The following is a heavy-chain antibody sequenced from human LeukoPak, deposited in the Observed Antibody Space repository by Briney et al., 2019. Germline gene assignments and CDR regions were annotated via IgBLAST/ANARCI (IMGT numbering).Heavy chain of an antibody. CDR1: GGSNSSYY. D-gene: IGHD4-17*01. Sequence: SETLSLTCNVSGGSNSSYYWSWIRQPPGKGLEWIGYIYYSGSTNYNPSLKSRVTISVDTSKNQFSLKLSSVTAADTAVYYCARGLREFWFDPWGQGTLVTVSS. J-gene: IGHJ5*02. V-gene: IGHV4-59*01. CDR2: IYYSGST. CDR3: ARGLREFWFDP.